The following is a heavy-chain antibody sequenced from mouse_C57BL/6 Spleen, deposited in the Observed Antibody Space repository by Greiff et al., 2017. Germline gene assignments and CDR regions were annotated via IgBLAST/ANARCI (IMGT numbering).Heavy chain of an antibody. CDR2: IDPETGGT. J-gene: IGHJ4*01. Sequence: VKLLESGAELVRPGASVTLSCKASGYTFTDYEMHWVKQTPVHGLEWIGAIDPETGGTAYNQKFKGKAILTADKSSSPAYMELRSLTSEDSAVYYCTRRGIYYDYWGAMDYWGQGTSVTVSS. D-gene: IGHD2-4*01. V-gene: IGHV1-15*01. CDR3: TRRGIYYDYWGAMDY. CDR1: GYTFTDYE.